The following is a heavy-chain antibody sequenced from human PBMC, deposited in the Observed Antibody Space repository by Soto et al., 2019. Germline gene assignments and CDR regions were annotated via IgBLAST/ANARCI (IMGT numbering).Heavy chain of an antibody. CDR2: IYHRGST. Sequence: QLQLQESGSGLVKPSQTLSLTCAVSGGSISSGGYSWSWIRQPPGKVLEWIGYIYHRGSTYYNPSLKSRVTISVDRSKNQFSVKLSSVTAADTAVYYCARARYCSSTSCFDWFDPWGQGTLVTVSS. V-gene: IGHV4-30-2*01. CDR1: GGSISSGGYS. J-gene: IGHJ5*02. D-gene: IGHD2-2*01. CDR3: ARARYCSSTSCFDWFDP.